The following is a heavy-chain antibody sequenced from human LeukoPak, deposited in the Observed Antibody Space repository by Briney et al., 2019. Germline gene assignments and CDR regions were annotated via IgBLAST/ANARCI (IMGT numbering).Heavy chain of an antibody. CDR3: AREFVVVVAASYYYYYGMDV. J-gene: IGHJ6*02. V-gene: IGHV3-21*01. CDR2: ISSSSSYI. CDR1: GFTFSSYS. Sequence: GGSLRLSCAASGFTFSSYSMNWVRQAPGKGLEWVSSISSSSSYIYYADSVKGRFTISRGNAKNSLYLQMNSLRAEDTAVYYCAREFVVVVAASYYYYYGMDVWGQGTTVTVSS. D-gene: IGHD2-15*01.